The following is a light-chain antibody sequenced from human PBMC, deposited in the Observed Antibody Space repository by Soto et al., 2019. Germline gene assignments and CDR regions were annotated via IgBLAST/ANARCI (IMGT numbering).Light chain of an antibody. J-gene: IGKJ2*01. V-gene: IGKV3-20*01. CDR1: QSVSNTY. CDR2: GAS. CDR3: QQYGTSPVT. Sequence: EIVLTQSPGTLSLSPGERATLSCRASQSVSNTYLAWYQHKPGQAPRLLIYGASDRATGIPDRFSGSGSVTNFTLTISSLDPEDFALYYCQQYGTSPVTFGQGTKLEIK.